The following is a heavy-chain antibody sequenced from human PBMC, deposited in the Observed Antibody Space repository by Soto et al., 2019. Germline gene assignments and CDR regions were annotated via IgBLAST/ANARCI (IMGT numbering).Heavy chain of an antibody. V-gene: IGHV1-18*01. Sequence: QVQLVQSGPEVKKPGASVKVSCKTSGYIFTNYAFSWVRQAPGQGLEWVGWVSTYNGDTNYAQHLQGRVTMTTDTSTRTAYMELRDLRSDDTAVYYCARGGHLFSGNYFDFWGQGTLVTVSS. CDR3: ARGGHLFSGNYFDF. J-gene: IGHJ4*02. CDR1: GYIFTNYA. D-gene: IGHD3-10*02. CDR2: VSTYNGDT.